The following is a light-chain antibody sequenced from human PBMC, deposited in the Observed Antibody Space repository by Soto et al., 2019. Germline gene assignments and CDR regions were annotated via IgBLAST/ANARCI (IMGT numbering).Light chain of an antibody. V-gene: IGKV3-15*01. Sequence: EIVMTQSPGTVSLSPGARAPLSCRASQSVSSNLAWYQQKPGQAPRLLIYGASTRATGIPARFSGSGSGTEFTLTISSLQSEDFAVYYCQQYNNWPVLTFGGGTKVDIK. J-gene: IGKJ4*01. CDR1: QSVSSN. CDR3: QQYNNWPVLT. CDR2: GAS.